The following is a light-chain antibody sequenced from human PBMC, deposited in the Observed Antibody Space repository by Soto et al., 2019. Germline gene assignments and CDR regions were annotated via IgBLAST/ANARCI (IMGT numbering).Light chain of an antibody. V-gene: IGKV3-11*01. CDR2: DAS. J-gene: IGKJ5*01. CDR3: KQRSNWAPT. Sequence: EIVLTQSPATLSLSPGERATLSCRASQSVSSYLAWYQQKPGQAPRLLIYDASNRATGIPARFSGSGSGTDFTLTISSLEPEDFAVYYCKQRSNWAPTFGQGTRLEIK. CDR1: QSVSSY.